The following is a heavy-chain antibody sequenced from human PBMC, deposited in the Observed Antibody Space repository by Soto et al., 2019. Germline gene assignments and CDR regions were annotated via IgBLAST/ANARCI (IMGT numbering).Heavy chain of an antibody. CDR2: IYHSGST. J-gene: IGHJ2*01. CDR1: GGSISSSNW. Sequence: QVQLQESGPGLVKPSGTLSLTCAVSGGSISSSNWWSWVRQPPGEGLEWIGEIYHSGSTNYNPSLKSRVTISVDKSKNQFSLKLSSVTAADTAVYYCASWGGYFREDGYFDLWGRGTLVTVSS. V-gene: IGHV4-4*02. CDR3: ASWGGYFREDGYFDL. D-gene: IGHD5-12*01.